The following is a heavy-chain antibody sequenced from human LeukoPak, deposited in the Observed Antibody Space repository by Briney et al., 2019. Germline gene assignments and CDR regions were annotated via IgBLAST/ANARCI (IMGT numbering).Heavy chain of an antibody. J-gene: IGHJ5*02. D-gene: IGHD1-26*01. V-gene: IGHV3-21*01. CDR1: GFTFSSYS. Sequence: PGGSLRLSCAASGFTFSSYSMNWVRQAPGKGLEWVSSISSSSSYIYYADSVKGRFTISRDNAKNSLYLQMNSLRAEDTAVYYCAKDPTDGGWAWFDPWGQGTLVTVSS. CDR2: ISSSSSYI. CDR3: AKDPTDGGWAWFDP.